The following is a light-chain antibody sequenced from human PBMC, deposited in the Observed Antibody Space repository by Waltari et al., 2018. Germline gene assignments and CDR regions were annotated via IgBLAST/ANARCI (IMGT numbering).Light chain of an antibody. J-gene: IGKJ4*01. CDR1: QSIASW. Sequence: DIQLTQSPSSLSASVEDRVTITCRASQSIASWLAWYQHKPGQAPKLLIYAASNLESGVPSRFSGAGSGTDFTLTINSLQPEDFATYYCQQASGLPLTFGGGTKVDIK. CDR3: QQASGLPLT. V-gene: IGKV1D-12*01. CDR2: AAS.